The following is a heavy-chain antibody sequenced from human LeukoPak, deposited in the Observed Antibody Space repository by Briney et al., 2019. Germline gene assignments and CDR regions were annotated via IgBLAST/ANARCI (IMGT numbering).Heavy chain of an antibody. Sequence: GGSLRLSCAASGFTLSSYSMNWVRQGPGKGLEWVSYMTSSGTIYYADSVKGRFTISRDNAKNSLNLQMDSLRAEDTAVYYCAELGITMIGGVWGKGTTVTISS. V-gene: IGHV3-48*03. D-gene: IGHD3-10*02. CDR2: MTSSGTI. J-gene: IGHJ6*04. CDR1: GFTLSSYS. CDR3: AELGITMIGGV.